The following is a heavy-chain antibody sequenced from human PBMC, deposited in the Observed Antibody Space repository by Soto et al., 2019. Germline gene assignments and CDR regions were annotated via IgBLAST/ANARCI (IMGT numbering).Heavy chain of an antibody. J-gene: IGHJ3*02. CDR2: IGVRGDIT. CDR1: GFTFSNNA. D-gene: IGHD1-26*01. V-gene: IGHV3-23*01. CDR3: AKGDTSGSHDALDI. Sequence: EVQLLESGGGSVQPGGSLRLSCVASGFTFSNNAMDWVRQAPGKGPEWVSVIGVRGDITYYADSVKGRFTISRDNSKKTVFLQMNSLRAEDTAVYYCAKGDTSGSHDALDIWGQGTMVTVSS.